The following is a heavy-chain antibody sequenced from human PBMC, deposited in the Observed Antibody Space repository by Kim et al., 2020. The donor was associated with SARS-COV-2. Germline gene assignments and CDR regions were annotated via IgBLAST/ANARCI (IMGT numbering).Heavy chain of an antibody. Sequence: WGSLRLSCAASGFIFSSFGMHWVRQAPGKGLEWVAIIWYDGSNKYYADSVKGRFTISRDNSKNTLYLQMNSLRAEDTAMYYCARDYYDSSGYYYPPQFD. J-gene: IGHJ4*01. CDR1: GFIFSSFG. CDR2: IWYDGSNK. CDR3: ARDYYDSSGYYYPPQFD. D-gene: IGHD3-22*01. V-gene: IGHV3-33*01.